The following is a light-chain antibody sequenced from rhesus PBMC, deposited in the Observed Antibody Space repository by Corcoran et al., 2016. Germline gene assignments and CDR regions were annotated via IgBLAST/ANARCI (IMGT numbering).Light chain of an antibody. Sequence: DIQMTQSPSSLSASVGHTVTITCRASQDNSSHLNWFQQKPGKAPKLLIYDASSLESGVPSRFSGRGSGTDFTLTIDSLQPEDFATYYCLQPDSYPFTFGPGTKLDIK. CDR3: LQPDSYPFT. J-gene: IGKJ3*01. CDR1: QDNSSH. CDR2: DAS. V-gene: IGKV1-28*02.